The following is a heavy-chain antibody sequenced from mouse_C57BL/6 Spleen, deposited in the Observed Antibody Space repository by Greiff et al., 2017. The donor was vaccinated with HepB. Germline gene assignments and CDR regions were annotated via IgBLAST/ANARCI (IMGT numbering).Heavy chain of an antibody. D-gene: IGHD3-2*02. J-gene: IGHJ2*01. CDR1: GYTFTSYW. Sequence: QVQLQQSGAELVRPGTSVKLSCKASGYTFTSYWMHWVKQRPGQGLEWIGVIDPSDSYTNYNQKFKGKATLTVDTSSSTAYMQLSSLTSEDSAVYYCATAQALDYWGQGTTLTVSS. CDR2: IDPSDSYT. V-gene: IGHV1-59*01. CDR3: ATAQALDY.